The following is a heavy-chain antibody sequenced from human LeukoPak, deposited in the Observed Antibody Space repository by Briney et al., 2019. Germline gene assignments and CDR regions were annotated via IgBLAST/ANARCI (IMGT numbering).Heavy chain of an antibody. D-gene: IGHD5-12*01. CDR3: ARDPLARSPDYFDY. V-gene: IGHV3-7*01. Sequence: GGSLRLSCSASGFTFRSFWMTWVRQAPGKGLELVANIKEDGSDANYVDAVKGRFTISRDNAKDSLYLQMNSVRPEDTAVYYCARDPLARSPDYFDYWGRGTLVTVSS. CDR2: IKEDGSDA. CDR1: GFTFRSFW. J-gene: IGHJ4*02.